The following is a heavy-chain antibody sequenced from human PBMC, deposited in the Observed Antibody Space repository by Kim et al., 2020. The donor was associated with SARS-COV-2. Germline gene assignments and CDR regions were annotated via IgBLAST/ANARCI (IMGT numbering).Heavy chain of an antibody. Sequence: GGSLRLSCAASGFSISYYEMNWVRQAPGKGLEWLSYISRSGDTIHYADSVKGRFTSSSDNAKNSLYLQMNSLRAEDTAVYYCAREGSYFDYWGQGTLVTVSS. J-gene: IGHJ4*02. V-gene: IGHV3-48*03. CDR1: GFSISYYE. CDR2: ISRSGDTI. CDR3: AREGSYFDY.